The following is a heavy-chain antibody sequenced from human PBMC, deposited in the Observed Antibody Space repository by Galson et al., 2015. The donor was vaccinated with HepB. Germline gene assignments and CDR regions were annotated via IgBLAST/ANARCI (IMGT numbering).Heavy chain of an antibody. Sequence: SVKVSCKASGYTSTGYYMHWVRQAPGQGLEWMGWINPNSGGTNYAQKFQGRVTMTRDTSISTAYMELSRLRSDDTAVYYCARDDGRYCSSTSCYRSDYYYYYMDVWGKGTTVTVSS. D-gene: IGHD2-2*01. CDR1: GYTSTGYY. V-gene: IGHV1-2*02. CDR2: INPNSGGT. J-gene: IGHJ6*03. CDR3: ARDDGRYCSSTSCYRSDYYYYYMDV.